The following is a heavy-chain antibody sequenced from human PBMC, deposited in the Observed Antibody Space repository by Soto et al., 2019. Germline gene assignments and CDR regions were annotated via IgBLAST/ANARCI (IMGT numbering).Heavy chain of an antibody. CDR3: ARESEDLTSNFDY. J-gene: IGHJ4*02. Sequence: GGSLRLSFAASGFTFTRYSMNWVRQAPGKGLEWVSSISSTTNYIYYGDSMKGRFTISRDNAKNSLYLEMNSLRSEDTAVYYCARESEDLTSNFDYWGQGTLVTVSS. CDR1: GFTFTRYS. CDR2: ISSTTNYI. V-gene: IGHV3-21*06.